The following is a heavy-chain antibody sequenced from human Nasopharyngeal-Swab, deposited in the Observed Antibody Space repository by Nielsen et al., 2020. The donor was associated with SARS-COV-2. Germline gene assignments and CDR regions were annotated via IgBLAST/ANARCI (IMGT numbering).Heavy chain of an antibody. J-gene: IGHJ4*02. CDR3: ARGHGAFDY. V-gene: IGHV4-34*01. D-gene: IGHD4-17*01. CDR2: INHSGST. Sequence: SETLSLTCAVYGGSFSGYYWSWIRQPPGKGLEWIGEINHSGSTNYNPSLKSRVTISVDTSKNQFSLKLSSVTAADTAVYYCARGHGAFDYWGQGTLVTVSS. CDR1: GGSFSGYY.